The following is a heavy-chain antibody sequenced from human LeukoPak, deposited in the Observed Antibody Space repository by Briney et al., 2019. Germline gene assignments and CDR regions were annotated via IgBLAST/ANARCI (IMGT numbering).Heavy chain of an antibody. CDR1: GYTFTSYG. CDR2: ISAYNGNT. D-gene: IGHD2-15*01. J-gene: IGHJ5*02. CDR3: ARDRFCSGGSCSNWFDP. Sequence: ASMKVSCKASGYTFTSYGISWVRQAPGQGLEWMGWISAYNGNTNYAQKLQGRVTMTTDTSTSTAYMELRRLRSDDTAVYYCARDRFCSGGSCSNWFDPWGQGTLVTVSS. V-gene: IGHV1-18*01.